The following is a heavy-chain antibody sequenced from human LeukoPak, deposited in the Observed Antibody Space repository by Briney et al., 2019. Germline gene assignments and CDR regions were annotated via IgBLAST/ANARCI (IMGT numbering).Heavy chain of an antibody. CDR3: ASHYSGYDYGFDY. CDR2: ISSSSSTI. V-gene: IGHV3-48*04. CDR1: GFTFSSYS. J-gene: IGHJ4*02. D-gene: IGHD5-12*01. Sequence: GGSLRLSCAASGFTFSSYSMNWVRQAPGKGLEWVSYISSSSSTIYYADSVKGRFTISRDNAKNSLYLQMNSLRAEDTAVYYCASHYSGYDYGFDYWGQGTLVTVSS.